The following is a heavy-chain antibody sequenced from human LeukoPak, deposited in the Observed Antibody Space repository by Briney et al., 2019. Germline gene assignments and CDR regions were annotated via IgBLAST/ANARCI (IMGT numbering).Heavy chain of an antibody. CDR2: IKSKTDGETT. J-gene: IGHJ4*02. CDR1: GITISNAW. Sequence: PGGSLRLSCAASGITISNAWMSWVRQAPGKGLEWVGRIKSKTDGETTDYAAPVKGRFTISRDDSKNTLYLQMNSLKTEDTAVYYCTPEYDILTGYYSNWGQGTLVTVSS. CDR3: TPEYDILTGYYSN. V-gene: IGHV3-15*01. D-gene: IGHD3-9*01.